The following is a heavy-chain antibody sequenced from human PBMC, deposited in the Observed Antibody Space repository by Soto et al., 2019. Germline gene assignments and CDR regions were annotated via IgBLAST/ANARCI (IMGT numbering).Heavy chain of an antibody. CDR1: GFTFSSYG. Sequence: GGSLRLSCAASGFTFSSYGMHWVRQAPGKGLEWVAVIWYDGSNKYYADSVKGRFTISRDNSKNTLYLQMNSLRAEDTAVYYCDRDFRGIAADYWGQGTLVTVSS. D-gene: IGHD6-13*01. CDR3: DRDFRGIAADY. V-gene: IGHV3-33*01. CDR2: IWYDGSNK. J-gene: IGHJ4*02.